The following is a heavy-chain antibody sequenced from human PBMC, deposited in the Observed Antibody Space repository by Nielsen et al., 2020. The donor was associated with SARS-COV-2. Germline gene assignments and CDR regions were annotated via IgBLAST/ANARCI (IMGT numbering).Heavy chain of an antibody. J-gene: IGHJ4*02. Sequence: GSLRLSCAASGFTFSTYGMHWVRQAPGKGLEWVAAISYDGSNKYHVNSVKGRFTISRDNSKNTLYLQMSSLREEDTAVYYCAKDWTAIVVVPSGGVDYWGQGTLVTVSS. CDR1: GFTFSTYG. V-gene: IGHV3-30*18. CDR3: AKDWTAIVVVPSGGVDY. D-gene: IGHD2-15*01. CDR2: ISYDGSNK.